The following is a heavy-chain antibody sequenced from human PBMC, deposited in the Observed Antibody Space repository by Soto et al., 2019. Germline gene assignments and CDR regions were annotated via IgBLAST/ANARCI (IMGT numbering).Heavy chain of an antibody. CDR3: ARKKMGRLSLGRGGLDV. Sequence: FLCRLLLPPGKGLEWIGEINHSGSTNYNPSLKSRVTISVDTSKNQFSLKLSSVTAADTAVYYCARKKMGRLSLGRGGLDVWGQWPSV. V-gene: IGHV4-34*01. CDR1: F. J-gene: IGHJ6*02. D-gene: IGHD3-16*02. CDR2: INHSGST.